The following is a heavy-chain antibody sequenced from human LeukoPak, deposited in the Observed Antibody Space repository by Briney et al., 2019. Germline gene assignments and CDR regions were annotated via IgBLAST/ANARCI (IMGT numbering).Heavy chain of an antibody. CDR2: INPNSGDT. CDR1: GYTFAGYY. J-gene: IGHJ4*02. V-gene: IGHV1-2*02. Sequence: ASVKVSCKASGYTFAGYYMHWVRQAPGQGLEWMGWINPNSGDTNYAQKFQGRVTMTRDTSISTAYMELSRLRSDDTAVYYCARDLQVVPYEHVYFDYWGQGTLVTVSS. CDR3: ARDLQVVPYEHVYFDY. D-gene: IGHD2-2*01.